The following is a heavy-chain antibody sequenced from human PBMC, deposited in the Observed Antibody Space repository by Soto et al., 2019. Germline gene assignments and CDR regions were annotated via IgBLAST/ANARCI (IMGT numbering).Heavy chain of an antibody. Sequence: QAQLVQSGAEVKKPGASVKVSCQAGGYTFADYGISWVRQAPGQGLEWMGWIGPYNGNTNYAQNLQDRVTMTTDTTTNTAYMELRSLRSDYTALYYCARCYCSVGSCYTCWHFDLWGRGTLITVSS. J-gene: IGHJ2*01. D-gene: IGHD2-15*01. CDR1: GYTFADYG. V-gene: IGHV1-18*01. CDR3: ARCYCSVGSCYTCWHFDL. CDR2: IGPYNGNT.